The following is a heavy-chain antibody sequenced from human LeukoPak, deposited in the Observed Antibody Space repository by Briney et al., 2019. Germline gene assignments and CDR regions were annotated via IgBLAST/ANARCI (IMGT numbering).Heavy chain of an antibody. Sequence: PGGSLRLSCAASGFTFNTYLMHWVRQPPGKGLVWVARIHGDGSSATYADSVRGRFTISRDNAKNSLYLQMNSLRAEDTAVYYCARDLLLDWYDVFDIWGQGTMVTVSS. D-gene: IGHD3/OR15-3a*01. V-gene: IGHV3-74*01. CDR2: IHGDGSSA. J-gene: IGHJ3*02. CDR3: ARDLLLDWYDVFDI. CDR1: GFTFNTYL.